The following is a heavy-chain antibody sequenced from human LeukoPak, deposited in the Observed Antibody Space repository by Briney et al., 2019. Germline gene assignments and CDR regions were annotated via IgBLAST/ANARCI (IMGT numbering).Heavy chain of an antibody. J-gene: IGHJ6*03. D-gene: IGHD6-13*01. V-gene: IGHV4-4*07. CDR3: ARGWDYSTSLSPGYMDV. CDR2: IYTSGST. CDR1: GGSISSYY. Sequence: PSETLSLTCTVSGGSISSYYWSWIRQPAGKGLEWIGRIYTSGSTNYNPPLKSRVTTSVDTPKKQFPLKRRSVTAADTAVYYCARGWDYSTSLSPGYMDVCGKGTTVTVSS.